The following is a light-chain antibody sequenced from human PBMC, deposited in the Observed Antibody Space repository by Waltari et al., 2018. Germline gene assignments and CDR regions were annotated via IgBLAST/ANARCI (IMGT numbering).Light chain of an antibody. CDR1: QSVSYSSNNKNY. CDR3: QQYYAVPPT. CDR2: WAS. J-gene: IGKJ1*01. V-gene: IGKV4-1*01. Sequence: DIVMTQSPDSLPVSLGERATITCKYDQSVSYSSNNKNYLAWYRQKPGQPPQLLISWASTREFGVPDRFSGSGSGTDFTLTISSLQAEDVAVYYCQQYYAVPPTFGPGTKVEIK.